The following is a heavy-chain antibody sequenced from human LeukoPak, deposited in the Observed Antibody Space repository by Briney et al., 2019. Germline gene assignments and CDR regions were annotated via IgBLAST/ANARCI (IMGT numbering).Heavy chain of an antibody. CDR2: FDPGDAEK. D-gene: IGHD3-22*01. Sequence: ASVKVSCKLCGYSLTELSMHWVRQTLGKGLEWMGAFDPGDAEKIYAPKFQGRVTQTEKTSTDTAYMELTSLRAEDTAVYYWRTFVPYSDSSHFYIHAFHIWGRGTMVTVSS. J-gene: IGHJ3*02. V-gene: IGHV1-24*01. CDR3: RTFVPYSDSSHFYIHAFHI. CDR1: GYSLTELS.